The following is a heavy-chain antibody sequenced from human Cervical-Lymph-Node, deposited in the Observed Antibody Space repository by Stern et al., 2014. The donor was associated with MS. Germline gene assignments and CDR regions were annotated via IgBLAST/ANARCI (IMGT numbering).Heavy chain of an antibody. CDR1: GGTFSSCA. D-gene: IGHD6-19*01. Sequence: QLVQSGAEVKKPGSSVKVSCKASGGTFSSCAISWVRQAPGQGLEWMGRIIPLLGIANYARKFQGRVTITADKSTSTADMDLSSLRAEDTAVYYCARGGGDSSGWYRYYFDYWGQGTLVTVSS. V-gene: IGHV1-69*09. J-gene: IGHJ4*02. CDR3: ARGGGDSSGWYRYYFDY. CDR2: IIPLLGIA.